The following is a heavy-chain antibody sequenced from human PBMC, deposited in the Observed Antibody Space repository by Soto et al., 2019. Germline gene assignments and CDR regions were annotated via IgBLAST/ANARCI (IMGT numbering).Heavy chain of an antibody. CDR2: ISYDGSNK. D-gene: IGHD1-1*01. CDR1: GFTFSSYG. J-gene: IGHJ6*02. V-gene: IGHV3-30*18. Sequence: PGGSLRLSCAASGFTFSSYGLHWVRQAQGKGLEWVAVISYDGSNKYYTDSVKGRFTISRDNSKNTLYLQMNSLRAEDTAVYYCAKDPYSWRRHYYYYGGYGWGQGTTGTVSS. CDR3: AKDPYSWRRHYYYYGGYG.